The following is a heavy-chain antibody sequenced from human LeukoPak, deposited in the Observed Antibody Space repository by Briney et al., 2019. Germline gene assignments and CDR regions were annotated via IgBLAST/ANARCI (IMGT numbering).Heavy chain of an antibody. CDR2: IYHSGST. Sequence: PSETLSLTCAVSGYSISSGYYWGWIRPPPGKGLEWIGSIYHSGSTYYNPSLKSRVTISVDTSKNQFSLKLSSVTAADTAVYYCGRRIGVVAATGYFDLWGRGTLVTVSS. V-gene: IGHV4-38-2*01. CDR3: GRRIGVVAATGYFDL. D-gene: IGHD2-15*01. J-gene: IGHJ2*01. CDR1: GYSISSGYY.